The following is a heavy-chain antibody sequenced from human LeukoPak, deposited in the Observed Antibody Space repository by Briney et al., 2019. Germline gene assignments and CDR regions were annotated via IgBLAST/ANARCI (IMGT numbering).Heavy chain of an antibody. CDR3: ARGLGYSSGWYLGKAGFDY. V-gene: IGHV4-34*01. CDR2: INHSGST. CDR1: GGSFGGYY. J-gene: IGHJ4*02. Sequence: PSETLSLTCAVYGGSFGGYYWSWIRQPPGKGLEWIGEINHSGSTNYNPSLKSRVTISVDTSKNQFSLKLSSVTAADTAVYYCARGLGYSSGWYLGKAGFDYWGQGTLVTVSS. D-gene: IGHD6-19*01.